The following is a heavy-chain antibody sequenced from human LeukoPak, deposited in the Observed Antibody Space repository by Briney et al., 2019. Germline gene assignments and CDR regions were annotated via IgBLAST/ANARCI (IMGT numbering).Heavy chain of an antibody. CDR1: GFTFSSYS. Sequence: GGSLRLSCAASGFTFSSYSMNRVRQAPGKGLEWVSYISSSSSTIYYADSVKGRFTISRDNAKNSLYLQMNSLRAEDTAVYYCARGLYSYASGASGYFDYWGQGTLVTVSS. CDR2: ISSSSSTI. CDR3: ARGLYSYASGASGYFDY. D-gene: IGHD5-18*01. J-gene: IGHJ4*02. V-gene: IGHV3-48*04.